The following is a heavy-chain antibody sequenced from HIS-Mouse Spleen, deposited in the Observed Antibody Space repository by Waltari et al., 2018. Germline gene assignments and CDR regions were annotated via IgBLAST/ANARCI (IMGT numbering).Heavy chain of an antibody. CDR3: ARVGSMITFGGVIALPLYGMDV. CDR2: IYYSGST. V-gene: IGHV4-39*07. J-gene: IGHJ6*02. Sequence: QLQLQESGPGLVKPSETLSLTCTVSGGSISSSSYYWGWIRQPPGKGLEWIGSIYYSGSTYYNPSLKSRVTISVDTSKNQFSLKLSSVTAADTAVYYCARVGSMITFGGVIALPLYGMDVWGQGTTVTVSS. CDR1: GGSISSSSYY. D-gene: IGHD3-16*02.